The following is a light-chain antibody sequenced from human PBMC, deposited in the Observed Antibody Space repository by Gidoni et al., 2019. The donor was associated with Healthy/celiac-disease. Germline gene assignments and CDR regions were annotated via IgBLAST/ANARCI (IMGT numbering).Light chain of an antibody. V-gene: IGKV3-11*01. CDR2: DAS. CDR3: QQRSNWPPT. CDR1: PSVSSY. Sequence: EIVLTQSPATLSLSPGERATLSCRASPSVSSYLAWYQQKPGQTPRLLIYDASNRATGIPARFSGSGSGTDFTLTISSLEPEDFAVYYCQQRSNWPPTFGGXTKVEIK. J-gene: IGKJ4*01.